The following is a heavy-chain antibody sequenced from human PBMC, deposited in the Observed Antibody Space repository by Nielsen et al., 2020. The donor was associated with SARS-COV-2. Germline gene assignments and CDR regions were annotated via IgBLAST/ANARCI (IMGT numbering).Heavy chain of an antibody. Sequence: SVQVSCKASGGTFSSYAISWVRQAPGQGLEWMGGIIPIFGTANYAQKFQGRVTITADESTSTAYMELSSLRSEDTAVYYCARGYSSSWSTYYYYYMDVWGKGTTVTVSS. J-gene: IGHJ6*03. CDR3: ARGYSSSWSTYYYYYMDV. CDR2: IIPIFGTA. V-gene: IGHV1-69*13. CDR1: GGTFSSYA. D-gene: IGHD6-13*01.